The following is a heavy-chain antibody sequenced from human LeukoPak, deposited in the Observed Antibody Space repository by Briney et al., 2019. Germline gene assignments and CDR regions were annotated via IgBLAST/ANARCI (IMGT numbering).Heavy chain of an antibody. CDR2: IYYSGST. D-gene: IGHD6-13*01. V-gene: IGHV4-59*08. Sequence: SETLSLTCTVSGGSISSYYWSSIRQPPGKGLEWIGYIYYSGSTNYNPSLKSRVTISVDTSKNQFSLKLSSVTAADTAVYYCARLDGQQLAYYYYYGMDVWGQGTTVTVSS. CDR1: GGSISSYY. CDR3: ARLDGQQLAYYYYYGMDV. J-gene: IGHJ6*02.